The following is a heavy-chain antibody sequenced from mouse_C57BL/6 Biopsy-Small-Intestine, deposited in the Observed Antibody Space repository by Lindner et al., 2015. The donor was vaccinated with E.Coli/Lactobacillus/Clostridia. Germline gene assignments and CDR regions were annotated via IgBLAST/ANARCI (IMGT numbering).Heavy chain of an antibody. V-gene: IGHV1-14*01. CDR2: INPYNDGT. Sequence: VQLQESGPELVKPGASVKMSCKASGYTFTSYVMHWVKQKPGQGLEWIGYINPYNDGTKYNEKFKGKATLTSDKSSSTAYMELSSLTSEDSAVYYCASSYYRYGYAMDYWGQGTLATVSS. CDR1: GYTFTSYV. J-gene: IGHJ4*01. CDR3: ASSYYRYGYAMDY. D-gene: IGHD2-14*01.